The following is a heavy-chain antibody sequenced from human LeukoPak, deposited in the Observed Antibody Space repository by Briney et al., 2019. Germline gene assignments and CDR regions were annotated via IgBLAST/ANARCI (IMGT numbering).Heavy chain of an antibody. CDR3: AAAVNTGRAEHY. D-gene: IGHD4-17*01. Sequence: AGGSLRLSCAASGFTFSNARTSWVRQAPGKGLEWVSSINNSGTDTYYEDSVKGRFTISRDNSKNALFLHINSLSAEDTAVYYCAAAVNTGRAEHYWGQGTLVTVSS. J-gene: IGHJ4*02. CDR1: GFTFSNAR. V-gene: IGHV3-23*01. CDR2: INNSGTDT.